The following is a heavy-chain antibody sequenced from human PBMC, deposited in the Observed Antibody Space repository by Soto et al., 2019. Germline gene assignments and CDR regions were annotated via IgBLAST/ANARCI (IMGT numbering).Heavy chain of an antibody. J-gene: IGHJ6*02. CDR1: GYSFTSYW. Sequence: GESLKISCKGSGYSFTSYWIGWVRQMPGKGLEWMGIIYTGDSDTRYSPSFQGQVTISADKSISTAYLQWSSLKASDTAMYYCASGGGYSYGPRYYYYCMDVGGQGTTLTVSS. CDR2: IYTGDSDT. D-gene: IGHD5-18*01. V-gene: IGHV5-51*01. CDR3: ASGGGYSYGPRYYYYCMDV.